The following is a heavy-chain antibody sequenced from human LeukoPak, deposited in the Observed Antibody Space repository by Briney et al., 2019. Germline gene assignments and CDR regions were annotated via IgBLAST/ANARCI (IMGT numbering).Heavy chain of an antibody. V-gene: IGHV4-39*07. CDR3: ARDRGGYVY. CDR2: IYYSGST. Sequence: SETLSLTCTVSGGSISSSTYYWGWIRQPPGKGLEWIGSIYYSGSTNYNPSLKSRVTISVDTSKNQFSLKLSSVTAADTAVYYCARDRGGYVYWGQGTLVTVSS. CDR1: GGSISSSTYY. D-gene: IGHD3-16*01. J-gene: IGHJ4*02.